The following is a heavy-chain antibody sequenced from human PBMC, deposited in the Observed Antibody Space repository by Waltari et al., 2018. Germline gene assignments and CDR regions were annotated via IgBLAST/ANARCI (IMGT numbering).Heavy chain of an antibody. J-gene: IGHJ6*02. V-gene: IGHV4-34*01. Sequence: QVQLQQWGAGLLQPSETLSLTCAVYVGSFSAYYWRCIRQPPGKGLEWIGEINHSGSTNYSPSLKSRVTISVDTSKNQFSRKLRSVTAADTAVYYCATGDRYCSGGRCPLGGYGMDVWGQGTTVTVSS. CDR3: ATGDRYCSGGRCPLGGYGMDV. D-gene: IGHD2-15*01. CDR1: VGSFSAYY. CDR2: INHSGST.